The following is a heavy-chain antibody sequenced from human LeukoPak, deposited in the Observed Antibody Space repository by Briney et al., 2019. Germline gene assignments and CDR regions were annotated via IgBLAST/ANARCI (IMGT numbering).Heavy chain of an antibody. V-gene: IGHV3-21*01. CDR1: GFTFSSYS. D-gene: IGHD3-22*01. CDR2: ISSSSSYI. CDR3: ARMGPLYYYDSSGYYPRDY. Sequence: GGSLRLSCAASGFTFSSYSMNWVRQAPGKGLEWVSSISSSSSYIYYADSVKGRLTISRDNAKNSLYLQMNSLRAEDTAVYYCARMGPLYYYDSSGYYPRDYWGQGTLVTVSS. J-gene: IGHJ4*02.